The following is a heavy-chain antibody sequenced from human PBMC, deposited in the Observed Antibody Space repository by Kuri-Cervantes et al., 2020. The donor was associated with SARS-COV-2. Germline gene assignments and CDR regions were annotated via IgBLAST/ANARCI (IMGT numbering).Heavy chain of an antibody. CDR1: GFPFSSYS. J-gene: IGHJ4*02. V-gene: IGHV3-21*01. CDR2: ISSSSSYI. Sequence: GESLKISCAASGFPFSSYSMNWVRQAPGKGLEWVSSISSSSSYIYYAASVKGRFTISRDNAKNSLYLQMNSLRDEDTAVYYCARDSRGYSYGYGHLFDYWGQGTLVTVSS. CDR3: ARDSRGYSYGYGHLFDY. D-gene: IGHD5-18*01.